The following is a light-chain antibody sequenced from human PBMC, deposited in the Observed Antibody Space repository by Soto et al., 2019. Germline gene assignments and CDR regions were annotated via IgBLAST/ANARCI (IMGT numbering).Light chain of an antibody. CDR2: DAS. CDR1: QDIRNY. V-gene: IGKV1-12*01. J-gene: IGKJ3*01. CDR3: HQAHSFPFA. Sequence: IQLTQSPSSLSASVGDRVTVTCRASQDIRNYLAWYQQKPGKAPKLLISDASSLQSGVPSRFSGSGSGTDFSLTISSLQPEDFATYYCHQAHSFPFAFGPGTKVDIK.